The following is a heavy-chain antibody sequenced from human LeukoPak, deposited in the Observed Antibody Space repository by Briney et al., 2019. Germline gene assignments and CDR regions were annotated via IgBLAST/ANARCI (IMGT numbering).Heavy chain of an antibody. D-gene: IGHD4-17*01. Sequence: SVKVSCKASGGTFSSYAISWVRQAPGQGLEWMGGIIPIFGTANYAQKFQGRVTITADESTSTAYMELSSLRSEDTAVYYCARDRHYGDYSSYFDYWGQGTLVTVSS. V-gene: IGHV1-69*01. CDR2: IIPIFGTA. CDR1: GGTFSSYA. CDR3: ARDRHYGDYSSYFDY. J-gene: IGHJ4*02.